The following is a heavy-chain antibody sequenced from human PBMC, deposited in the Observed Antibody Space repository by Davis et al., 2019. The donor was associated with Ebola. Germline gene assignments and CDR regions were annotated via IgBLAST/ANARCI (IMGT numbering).Heavy chain of an antibody. D-gene: IGHD2-21*02. Sequence: SVPVSCQTSRYTFTGYYMHCVRQAPAQGLEWLGRINPYSGDTNYAQKFQGRVTMTRDTSITIAHMGLSRLRSDDTAVYYCARVRYGCGDCSRYFYYGMDVWGKGTTVTVSS. V-gene: IGHV1-2*06. CDR2: INPYSGDT. J-gene: IGHJ6*04. CDR3: ARVRYGCGDCSRYFYYGMDV. CDR1: RYTFTGYY.